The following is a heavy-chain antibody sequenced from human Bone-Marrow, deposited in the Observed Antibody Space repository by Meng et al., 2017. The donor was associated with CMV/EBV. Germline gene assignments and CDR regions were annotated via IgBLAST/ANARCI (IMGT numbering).Heavy chain of an antibody. J-gene: IGHJ6*02. V-gene: IGHV3-21*04. CDR1: GFTFSDYN. CDR2: ISASRSYI. Sequence: GGSLRLSCAASGFTFSDYNMNWVRQAPGKGLEWVSTISASRSYIYYADSLKGRFTISRDNAKNSQYLQMNSLRAEDTAVYYCARSDVWGQGTTVTVSS. CDR3: ARSDV.